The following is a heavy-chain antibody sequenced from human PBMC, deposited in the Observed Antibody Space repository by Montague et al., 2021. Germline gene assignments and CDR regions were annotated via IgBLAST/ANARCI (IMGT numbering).Heavy chain of an antibody. Sequence: SETRSLTCTVSGASITSNIYYWGWIRQSPGKGLEWIGSINYSGNSFYQLSLKSRITMAVDTSKNQFSLKLSSVTAADTAVYYCARVFSGWYVGWFDPWGQGTLVTVSS. CDR1: GASITSNIYY. D-gene: IGHD6-13*01. CDR3: ARVFSGWYVGWFDP. J-gene: IGHJ5*02. CDR2: INYSGNS. V-gene: IGHV4-39*07.